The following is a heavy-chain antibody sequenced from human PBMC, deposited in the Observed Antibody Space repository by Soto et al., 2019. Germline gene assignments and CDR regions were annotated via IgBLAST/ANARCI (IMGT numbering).Heavy chain of an antibody. V-gene: IGHV1-69*01. CDR3: ASKVARYYYYYGMDV. CDR1: GGTFSSYA. J-gene: IGHJ6*02. CDR2: IIPIFGTA. Sequence: QVQLVQSGAEVKKPGSSVKVSCKASGGTFSSYAISWVRQAPGQGLEWMGGIIPIFGTANYAQKFQGRVTVTADETTSTADMELSSLRSEDTAVYYCASKVARYYYYYGMDVWGQVTKVTVSS.